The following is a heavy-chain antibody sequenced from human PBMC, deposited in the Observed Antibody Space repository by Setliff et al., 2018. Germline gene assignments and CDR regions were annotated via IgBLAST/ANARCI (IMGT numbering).Heavy chain of an antibody. V-gene: IGHV1-18*01. D-gene: IGHD3-22*01. CDR2: ISGSTDNT. J-gene: IGHJ4*02. CDR1: GYTSINYG. CDR3: AREKFYYDGSGYYFDY. Sequence: ASVKVSCKASGYTSINYGISWVRQAPGQGLEWMGWISGSTDNTNYAQKFRGRVTLTKDTSTNTKYMELRSLRSDDTAMYYCAREKFYYDGSGYYFDYWGQGTLVTVSS.